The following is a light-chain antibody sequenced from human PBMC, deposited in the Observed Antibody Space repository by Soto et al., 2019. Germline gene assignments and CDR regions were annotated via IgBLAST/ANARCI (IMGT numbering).Light chain of an antibody. CDR1: SSNIGAGYD. V-gene: IGLV1-40*01. Sequence: QSVLTQPPSVSGAPGQRVIIPCTGSSSNIGAGYDVHWYQQFPGTAPKLLIYRNNNRPSGVPDRFSGSQSGTSASLAITGLQAEDEADYYCQSYDSSLSGVVFGGGTKLTVL. CDR2: RNN. J-gene: IGLJ3*02. CDR3: QSYDSSLSGVV.